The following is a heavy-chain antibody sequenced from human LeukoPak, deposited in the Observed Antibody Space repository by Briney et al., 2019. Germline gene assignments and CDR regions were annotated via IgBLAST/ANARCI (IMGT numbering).Heavy chain of an antibody. CDR1: GYTFTSYD. CDR2: ISTYNGNT. D-gene: IGHD6-19*01. V-gene: IGHV1-18*01. CDR3: ARGSSSTSGFRY. Sequence: GASVRVSCKASGYTFTSYDISWVRQAPGQGLGWMGWISTYNGNTNYAQRLQGRVTMTTDTSTSTAYMELRSLTSDDTAAYYCARGSSSTSGFRYWGQGTLVTVSS. J-gene: IGHJ4*02.